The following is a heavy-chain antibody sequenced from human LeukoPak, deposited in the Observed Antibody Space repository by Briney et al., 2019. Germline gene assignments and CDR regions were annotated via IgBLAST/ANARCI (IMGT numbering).Heavy chain of an antibody. Sequence: GGSLRLSCAASRFTFSSYEMNWVRQAPGKGLEWVSYISSSGSTIYYADSVKGRFTISRDNAKNSLYLQMNSLRAEDTAVYYCARGGRWELRNWGQGTLVTVSS. CDR3: ARGGRWELRN. D-gene: IGHD1-26*01. CDR2: ISSSGSTI. J-gene: IGHJ4*02. V-gene: IGHV3-48*03. CDR1: RFTFSSYE.